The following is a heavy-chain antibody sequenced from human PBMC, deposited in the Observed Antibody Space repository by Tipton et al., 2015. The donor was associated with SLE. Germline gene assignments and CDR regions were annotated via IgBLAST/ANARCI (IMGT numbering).Heavy chain of an antibody. V-gene: IGHV4-34*01. Sequence: TLSLTCAVYGGSFSDYYWAWIRQPPGKGLEWIGNIYYSGNTYYSPSLKSRVTISIDTSKNQFSLRLSSVTAADTALYYCARCMGTGDLPLDYWGQGILVTVSS. CDR2: IYYSGNT. CDR3: ARCMGTGDLPLDY. D-gene: IGHD7-27*01. CDR1: GGSFSDYY. J-gene: IGHJ4*02.